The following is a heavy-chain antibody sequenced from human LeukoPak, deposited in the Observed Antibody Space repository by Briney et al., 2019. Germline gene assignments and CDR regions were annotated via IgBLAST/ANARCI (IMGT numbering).Heavy chain of an antibody. D-gene: IGHD3-22*01. V-gene: IGHV4-4*07. Sequence: SETLSLTCTVSGGSISSYYWSWIRQPAGKGLEWIGRIYTSRSTNYNPSLKSRVTMSVDTSKNQFSLKLSSVTAADTAVYYCASGYYDSSVFDYWGQGTLVTVSS. J-gene: IGHJ4*02. CDR1: GGSISSYY. CDR3: ASGYYDSSVFDY. CDR2: IYTSRST.